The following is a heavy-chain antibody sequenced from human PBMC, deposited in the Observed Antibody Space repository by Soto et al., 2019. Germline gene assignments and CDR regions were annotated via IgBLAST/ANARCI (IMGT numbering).Heavy chain of an antibody. D-gene: IGHD6-13*01. CDR1: GGSISSGTYS. CDR3: ARHRTGYSSSWLDY. CDR2: SYFTGNT. J-gene: IGHJ4*02. Sequence: QLQLQESGPGLVKPSETLSLTCTVSGGSISSGTYSWGWIRQPPGKGLEWIGNSYFTGNTHYNPSLNSRVTTYVDASKIQFSLSLSSVTAADTAVYYCARHRTGYSSSWLDYWGQGTLVTVSS. V-gene: IGHV4-39*01.